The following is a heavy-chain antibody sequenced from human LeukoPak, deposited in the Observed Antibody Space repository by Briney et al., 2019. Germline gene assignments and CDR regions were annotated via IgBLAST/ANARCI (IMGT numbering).Heavy chain of an antibody. Sequence: GGSLRLSCAASGFTFSSYAMHWVRQAPGKGLEWVAVISYDGSNKYYADSVKGRFTISRDDSENSLYLQMDSLKTEDTAVYYCARSPLGIAPFDYWGQGTLVTVSS. CDR3: ARSPLGIAPFDY. CDR2: ISYDGSNK. D-gene: IGHD7-27*01. J-gene: IGHJ4*02. CDR1: GFTFSSYA. V-gene: IGHV3-30-3*01.